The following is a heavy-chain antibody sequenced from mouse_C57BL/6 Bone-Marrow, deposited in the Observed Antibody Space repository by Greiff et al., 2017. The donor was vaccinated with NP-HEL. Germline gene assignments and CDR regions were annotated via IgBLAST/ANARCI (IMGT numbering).Heavy chain of an antibody. Sequence: QVQLQQPGAELVKPGASVKLSCKASGYTFTSYWMHWVKQRPGQGLEWIGMIHPNSGSTNYNEKFKSKATLTVDKSSSTAYMQLSSLTSEDSAVYYWARRQLRAWFAYWGQGTLVTVSA. CDR3: ARRQLRAWFAY. V-gene: IGHV1-64*01. CDR2: IHPNSGST. J-gene: IGHJ3*01. D-gene: IGHD3-2*02. CDR1: GYTFTSYW.